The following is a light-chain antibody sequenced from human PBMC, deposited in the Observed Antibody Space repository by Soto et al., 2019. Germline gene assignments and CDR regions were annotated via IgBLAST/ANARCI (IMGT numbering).Light chain of an antibody. Sequence: QSVLTQAPSVSGAPGQRVTLPCTGSSSNIRSFYYVHWYQQLPGTVHKLLIYGDNNWPSGVPDRFSGSKSGTAASLAITGLHAEDEADYYCQSYDNSLNHVVFGGGTQLTVL. J-gene: IGLJ2*01. CDR3: QSYDNSLNHVV. CDR2: GDN. V-gene: IGLV1-40*01. CDR1: SSNIRSFYY.